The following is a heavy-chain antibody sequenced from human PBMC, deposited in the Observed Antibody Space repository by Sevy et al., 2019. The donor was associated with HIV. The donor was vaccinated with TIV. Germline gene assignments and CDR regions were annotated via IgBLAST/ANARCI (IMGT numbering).Heavy chain of an antibody. D-gene: IGHD4-17*01. CDR2: IRIKAYGGTT. CDR3: SRVRMSSVTTSDY. CDR1: GFTFGDYA. J-gene: IGHJ4*02. V-gene: IGHV3-49*03. Sequence: GGSLRLSCTASGFTFGDYAMSWFRQAPGKGLEWVGFIRIKAYGGTTEYAASVKGRFTISRDDSKSIAYLQMNSLKTEDTAVYYCSRVRMSSVTTSDYRGQGTLVTVSS.